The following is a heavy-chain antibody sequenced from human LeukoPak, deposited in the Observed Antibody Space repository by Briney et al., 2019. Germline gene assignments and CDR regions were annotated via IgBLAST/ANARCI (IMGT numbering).Heavy chain of an antibody. CDR1: GFTFSSYA. Sequence: GGSLRLSCAASGFTFSSYAMHWVRQAPGKGLEWVAVISYDGSNKYYADSVKGRFTISRDSSKNTLYLQMNSLRAEDTAVYYCAKDVTIFGVVITIPDYWGQGTLVTVSS. D-gene: IGHD3-3*01. CDR3: AKDVTIFGVVITIPDY. V-gene: IGHV3-30-3*01. J-gene: IGHJ4*02. CDR2: ISYDGSNK.